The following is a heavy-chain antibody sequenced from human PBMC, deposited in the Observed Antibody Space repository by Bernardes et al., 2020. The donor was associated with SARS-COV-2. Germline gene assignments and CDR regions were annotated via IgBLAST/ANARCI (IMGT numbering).Heavy chain of an antibody. CDR2: IHTGGST. D-gene: IGHD6-19*01. V-gene: IGHV4-61*02. J-gene: IGHJ4*02. CDR1: GDSISSGSYY. Sequence: SLTCTFSGDSISSGSYYWTLLRQPAGKGLAWLGRIHTGGSTNYDPSLKSRVTISVDTSKNQFSLKLTSVTAADTAVYYCAREQYNSGWFDYWGQGTLVTVSS. CDR3: AREQYNSGWFDY.